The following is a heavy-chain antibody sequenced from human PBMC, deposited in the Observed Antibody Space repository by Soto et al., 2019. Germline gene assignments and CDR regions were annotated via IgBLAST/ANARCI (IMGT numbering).Heavy chain of an antibody. D-gene: IGHD3-3*01. J-gene: IGHJ4*02. CDR3: ARGKNYDFWSGYYSFSYFDY. CDR2: IYYSGST. V-gene: IGHV4-59*01. Sequence: SETLSLTCTVSGGSISSYYWSWIRQPPGKGLEWIGYIYYSGSTNYNPSLKSRVTISVDTSKNQFSLKLSSVTAADTAVYYCARGKNYDFWSGYYSFSYFDYWGQGTLVTVSS. CDR1: GGSISSYY.